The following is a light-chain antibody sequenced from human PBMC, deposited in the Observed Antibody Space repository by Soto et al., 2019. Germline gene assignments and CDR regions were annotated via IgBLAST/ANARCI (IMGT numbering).Light chain of an antibody. J-gene: IGKJ5*01. CDR2: DAS. V-gene: IGKV1D-12*01. CDR3: QQANSFPIT. CDR1: QGIRSW. Sequence: DIQMTQSPSSVSASVGDRVTITCRASQGIRSWLAWYQQKPGKAPKLLIYDASSVQSGVPSRFSGSGSGTEFTLTISSLQPEDFATYYCQQANSFPITFGQGTRLDI.